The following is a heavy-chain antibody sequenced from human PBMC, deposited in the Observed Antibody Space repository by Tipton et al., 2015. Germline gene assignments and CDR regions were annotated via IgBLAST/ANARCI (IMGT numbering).Heavy chain of an antibody. V-gene: IGHV4-38-2*02. CDR2: MQHNGEA. D-gene: IGHD3-9*01. J-gene: IGHJ4*02. CDR3: ACQDYDSLTRDYQTVDY. Sequence: LRLSCTVSGYFISDGHFWGWVRQSPVKGLEWIASMQHNGEAYYNPSLGSRATLALDTPKNQFSLTLISATAADTALYYCACQDYDSLTRDYQTVDYWGQGTLVTVSS. CDR1: GYFISDGHF.